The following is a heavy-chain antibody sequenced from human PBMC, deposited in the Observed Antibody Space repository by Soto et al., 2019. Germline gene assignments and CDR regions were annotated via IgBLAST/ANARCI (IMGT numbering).Heavy chain of an antibody. D-gene: IGHD2-2*01. CDR2: IIPIFGTA. Sequence: QVQLVQSGAEVKKPGSSVKVSCKASGGTFSSYAISWVRQAPGQWLEWMGGIIPIFGTANYAQKFQGRVTITADESTSTAYMELRSLRSEDTAVYYCARHVTAAGYYYGMDVWGQGTTVTVSS. CDR3: ARHVTAAGYYYGMDV. V-gene: IGHV1-69*12. J-gene: IGHJ6*02. CDR1: GGTFSSYA.